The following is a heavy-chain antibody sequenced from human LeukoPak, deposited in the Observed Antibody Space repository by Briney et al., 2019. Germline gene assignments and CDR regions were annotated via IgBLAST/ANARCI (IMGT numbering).Heavy chain of an antibody. CDR3: AREGVCSGGSCYRWYAFDI. V-gene: IGHV3-21*01. CDR2: ISSSSSYI. Sequence: GGSLRLSCAASGFTFSSYSMNWVRQAPGKGLEWVSSISSSSSYIYYADSVKGRFTISRDNAKNSLYLQMNGLRAEDTAVYYCAREGVCSGGSCYRWYAFDIWGQGTMVTVSS. J-gene: IGHJ3*02. CDR1: GFTFSSYS. D-gene: IGHD2-15*01.